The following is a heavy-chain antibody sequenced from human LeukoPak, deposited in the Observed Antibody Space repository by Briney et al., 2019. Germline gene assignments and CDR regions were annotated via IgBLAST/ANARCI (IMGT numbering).Heavy chain of an antibody. D-gene: IGHD1-20*01. Sequence: ASVNVSCKASGGTFSSYAISWVRQAPGQGLEWMGGIIPIFGTANYAQKFQGRVTITADESTSTAYMELSSLRSEDTAVYYCARDQSITGTSDFDYWGQGTLVTVSS. CDR3: ARDQSITGTSDFDY. J-gene: IGHJ4*02. CDR2: IIPIFGTA. CDR1: GGTFSSYA. V-gene: IGHV1-69*13.